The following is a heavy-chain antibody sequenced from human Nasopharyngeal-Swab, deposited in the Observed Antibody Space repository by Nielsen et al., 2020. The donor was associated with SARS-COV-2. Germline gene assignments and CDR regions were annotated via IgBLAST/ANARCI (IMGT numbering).Heavy chain of an antibody. D-gene: IGHD4-17*01. J-gene: IGHJ4*02. CDR2: IYWDDDK. V-gene: IGHV2-5*02. Sequence: WIRQPPGKALEWLALIYWDDDKRYSPSLKSRLTITKDTSKNQVVLTMTNMDPADTATYYCAQRTTLTSYGYWGQGTPVTVSS. CDR3: AQRTTLTSYGY.